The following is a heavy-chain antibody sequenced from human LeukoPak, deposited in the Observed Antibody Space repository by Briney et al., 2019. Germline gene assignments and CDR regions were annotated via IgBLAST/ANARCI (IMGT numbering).Heavy chain of an antibody. CDR3: ARDRYGSGSLFDY. V-gene: IGHV1-69*05. Sequence: SVKVSCKAPGGTFSSYAISWVRQAPGQGLEWMGRIIPIFGTANYAQKFQGRVTITTDESTSTAYMELSSLRSEDTAVYYCARDRYGSGSLFDYWGQGTLVTVSS. CDR2: IIPIFGTA. J-gene: IGHJ4*02. CDR1: GGTFSSYA. D-gene: IGHD3-10*01.